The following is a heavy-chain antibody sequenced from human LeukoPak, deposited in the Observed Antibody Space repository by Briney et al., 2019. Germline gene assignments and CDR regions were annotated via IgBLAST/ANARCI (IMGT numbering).Heavy chain of an antibody. Sequence: PSETLSLTCTVSGGSISSSSYYWGWIRQPPGKGLEWIGSIYYSGSTYYNPSLKSRITITPDTSKNQFSLQLNSVTPEDTAVYYCARDKQQWRPTGYFDLWGRGTLVTVSS. CDR2: IYYSGST. D-gene: IGHD6-19*01. J-gene: IGHJ2*01. V-gene: IGHV4-39*02. CDR1: GGSISSSSYY. CDR3: ARDKQQWRPTGYFDL.